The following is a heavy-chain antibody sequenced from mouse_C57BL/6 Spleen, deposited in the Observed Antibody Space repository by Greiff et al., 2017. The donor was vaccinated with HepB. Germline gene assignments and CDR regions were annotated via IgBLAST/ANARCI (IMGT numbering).Heavy chain of an antibody. J-gene: IGHJ2*01. CDR1: GYTFTSYW. D-gene: IGHD2-4*01. CDR3: ARLYYDYDRHY. V-gene: IGHV1-64*01. CDR2: IHPNSGST. Sequence: QVQLQQPGAELVKPGASVKLSCKASGYTFTSYWMHWVKQRPGQGLEWIGMIHPNSGSTNYNEKFKSKATLTVDKSSSTAYMQLSSLTSEDSAVYYCARLYYDYDRHYWGQGTTLTVSS.